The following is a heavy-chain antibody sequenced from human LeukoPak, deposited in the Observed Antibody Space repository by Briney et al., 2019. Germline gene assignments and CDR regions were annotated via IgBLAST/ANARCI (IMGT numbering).Heavy chain of an antibody. J-gene: IGHJ5*02. CDR2: ISSSSSYI. V-gene: IGHV3-21*01. D-gene: IGHD4-17*01. Sequence: GGSLRLSCAASGFTFSSYSMNWVRQAPGKGLEWVSSISSSSSYIYYADSVKGRFTISRDNAKNSLYLQVNSLRAEDTAVYYCARRDYGDDPWFDPWGQGTLVTVSS. CDR1: GFTFSSYS. CDR3: ARRDYGDDPWFDP.